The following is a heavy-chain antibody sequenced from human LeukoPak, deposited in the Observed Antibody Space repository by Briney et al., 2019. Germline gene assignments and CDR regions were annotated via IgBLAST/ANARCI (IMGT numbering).Heavy chain of an antibody. Sequence: SETLSLTCTVSAVSITSYYWNWIRQPPGKGLELIGYVHFSGRSLYNPSLKSRVTLSTDTSKNQITLKLNFVTAADTAVYYCARWGGGSLRAYDVWGQGTMATVSS. V-gene: IGHV4-59*01. CDR1: AVSITSYY. CDR2: VHFSGRS. J-gene: IGHJ3*01. D-gene: IGHD2-15*01. CDR3: ARWGGGSLRAYDV.